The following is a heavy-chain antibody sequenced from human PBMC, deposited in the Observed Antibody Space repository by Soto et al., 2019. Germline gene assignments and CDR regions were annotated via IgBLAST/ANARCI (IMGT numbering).Heavy chain of an antibody. V-gene: IGHV4-61*01. J-gene: IGHJ2*01. D-gene: IGHD6-13*01. CDR3: ARGYRTSWYWFDL. CDR1: GGSVSGGTHY. Sequence: QAQLQESGPGPVKPPETLSLTCTVSGGSVSGGTHYWSWIRQPPGKGLEWIGYIYNSGSTNYNPSLKSRVTISVDTSKNQFSLKLSSVTAADTAVYYCARGYRTSWYWFDLWGRGTLVTVSS. CDR2: IYNSGST.